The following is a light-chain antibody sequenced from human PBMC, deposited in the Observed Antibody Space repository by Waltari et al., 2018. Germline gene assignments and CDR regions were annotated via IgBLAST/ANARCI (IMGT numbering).Light chain of an antibody. Sequence: QSVLIQPPSVSGTPGQRVTISCSGSTSNIGGHTVNWYQQLPGMAPKLLISRTSQRPSGVPDRFSGSKSGTSASLAISGLQSEDEADYYCATWDDSLGGPVFGGGTKLTVL. CDR3: ATWDDSLGGPV. CDR2: RTS. CDR1: TSNIGGHT. V-gene: IGLV1-44*01. J-gene: IGLJ3*02.